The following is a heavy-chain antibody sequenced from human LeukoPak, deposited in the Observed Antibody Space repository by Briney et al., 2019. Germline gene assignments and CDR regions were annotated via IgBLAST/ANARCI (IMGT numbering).Heavy chain of an antibody. CDR1: GYTFTSYG. CDR3: ARDRHPPVVPAAIWFDP. V-gene: IGHV1-18*01. D-gene: IGHD2-2*01. CDR2: ISAYNGNT. J-gene: IGHJ5*02. Sequence: ASVKVSYKASGYTFTSYGISWVRQAPGQGLEWMGWISAYNGNTNYAQKLQGRVTMTTDTSTSTAYMELRSLRSDDTAVYYCARDRHPPVVPAAIWFDPWGQGTLVTVSS.